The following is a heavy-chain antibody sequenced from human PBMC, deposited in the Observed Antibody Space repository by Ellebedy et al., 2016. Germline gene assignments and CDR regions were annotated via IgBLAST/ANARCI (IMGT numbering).Heavy chain of an antibody. V-gene: IGHV3-73*01. D-gene: IGHD2-2*01. Sequence: GGSLRLXXAASGFTFSGSAMHWVRQASGKGLEWVGRIRSKANNYATAYAASVKGRFTLSRDDSKNTAYLQMNSLKTEDTAVYYCLRPQYCSSTTCYLDIWGQGTMVTVSS. CDR2: IRSKANNYAT. CDR1: GFTFSGSA. J-gene: IGHJ3*02. CDR3: LRPQYCSSTTCYLDI.